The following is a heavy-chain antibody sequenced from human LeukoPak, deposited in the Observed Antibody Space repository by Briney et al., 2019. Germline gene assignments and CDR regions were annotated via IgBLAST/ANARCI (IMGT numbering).Heavy chain of an antibody. J-gene: IGHJ6*01. Sequence: GGSLRLSCAASGFTLNNYDIHWVRQAPGKGLEWVAVISFDGNNKYYADSVKGRFTISRDNSKNTLSLQMNSLRVEDTAVYYCARPPWSGAYFNYYGMDVWGQGTTVIVSS. CDR2: ISFDGNNK. CDR1: GFTLNNYD. V-gene: IGHV3-30*03. CDR3: ARPPWSGAYFNYYGMDV. D-gene: IGHD3-10*01.